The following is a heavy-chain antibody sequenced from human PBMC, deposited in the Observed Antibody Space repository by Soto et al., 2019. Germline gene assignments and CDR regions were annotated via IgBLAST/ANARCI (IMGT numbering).Heavy chain of an antibody. Sequence: QVQLVQSGAEVKKPASSVKVSCKASGGTFSSYAISWVRQAPGQGLERMGGIIPIFGTANYAQQFQGRVTITADESTSTAYMELSSLRSEDTAVYYCARTYDSGGEDAFYIWGQGTMVTVSS. CDR1: GGTFSSYA. CDR2: IIPIFGTA. CDR3: ARTYDSGGEDAFYI. J-gene: IGHJ3*02. D-gene: IGHD3-22*01. V-gene: IGHV1-69*01.